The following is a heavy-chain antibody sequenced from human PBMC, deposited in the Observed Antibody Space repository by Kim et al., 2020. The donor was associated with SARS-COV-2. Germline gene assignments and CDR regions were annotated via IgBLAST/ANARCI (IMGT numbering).Heavy chain of an antibody. J-gene: IGHJ4*02. CDR3: TTFDYGDGDSRDY. CDR2: IKSEDDGGTA. Sequence: GGSLRLSCAASGFTFSNAWMTWVRQAPGRGLEWVGQIKSEDDGGTADFAAPVKGRFTISRDDLRHMVYLQMNSLKTEDTAVYYCTTFDYGDGDSRDYWGQGNLVTVSS. CDR1: GFTFSNAW. D-gene: IGHD4-17*01. V-gene: IGHV3-15*01.